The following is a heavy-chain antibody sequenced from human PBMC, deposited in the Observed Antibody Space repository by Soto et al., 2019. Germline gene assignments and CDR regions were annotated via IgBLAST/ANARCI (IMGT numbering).Heavy chain of an antibody. J-gene: IGHJ4*02. CDR2: IYYSGST. Sequence: QVQLQESGPGLVKPSETLSLTCTVSGGSXSXXXXXXXXXXXGKGLEWIGYIYYSGSTNYNPSLKSRVTISVDTSKNQFSLKLSSVTAADTAVYYCARRYGGTFDYWGQGTLVTVSS. CDR1: GGSXSXXX. V-gene: IGHV4-59*08. CDR3: ARRYGGTFDY. D-gene: IGHD2-15*01.